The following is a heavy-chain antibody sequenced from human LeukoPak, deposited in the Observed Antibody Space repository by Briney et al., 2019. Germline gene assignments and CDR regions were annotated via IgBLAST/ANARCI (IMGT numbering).Heavy chain of an antibody. CDR2: IIPIFGTA. V-gene: IGHV1-69*13. CDR3: ARGVIADYYYYGMDV. J-gene: IGHJ6*02. D-gene: IGHD3-16*02. Sequence: AASVKVSCTASGGTFSSYAISWVRQAPGQGLEWMGGIIPIFGTANYAQKFQGRVTITADESTSTAYMELSSLRSEDTAVYYCARGVIADYYYYGMDVWGQGTTVTVSS. CDR1: GGTFSSYA.